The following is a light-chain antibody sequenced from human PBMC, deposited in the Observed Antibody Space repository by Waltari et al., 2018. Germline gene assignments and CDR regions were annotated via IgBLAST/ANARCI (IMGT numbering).Light chain of an antibody. J-gene: IGKJ4*01. V-gene: IGKV1-39*01. CDR1: QSVTTY. Sequence: DIQMTQSQSSLSASVGDRVTIPCRASQSVTTYLNWYQQKPGKAPNLLISATSILQSGVPSRFSGSGSGTDFTLTISSLQPEDFATYYCQQSRTAPLTFGGGTKVEIK. CDR3: QQSRTAPLT. CDR2: ATS.